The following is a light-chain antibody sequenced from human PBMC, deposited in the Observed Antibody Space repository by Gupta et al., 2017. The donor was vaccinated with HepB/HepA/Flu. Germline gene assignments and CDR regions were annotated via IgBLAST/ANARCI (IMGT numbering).Light chain of an antibody. Sequence: DIQMTQSRSPVSASVGDSVTITCRGSQSISMWLAWYQQKAGEAPQLLIYKASSLDSGVRSRFSGSGSGTEFTLTISSLQPDDAATYYCQQYNGFSSSFGEGTKLEVK. CDR1: QSISMW. CDR3: QQYNGFSSS. CDR2: KAS. V-gene: IGKV1-5*03. J-gene: IGKJ2*04.